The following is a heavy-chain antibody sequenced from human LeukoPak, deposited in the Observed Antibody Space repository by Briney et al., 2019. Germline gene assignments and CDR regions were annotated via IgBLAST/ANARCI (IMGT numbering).Heavy chain of an antibody. CDR3: AKSPPPKKYSYDGSGSLGSFDC. J-gene: IGHJ4*02. Sequence: HPGGSLGLSCAASGFTFSIYAMSWVRQAPGKGLEWVSTVTGSGGSTYYADSVKGRFTISRDNSKNTLYLQMNSLRAEDTAVYYCAKSPPPKKYSYDGSGSLGSFDCWGQGTLVTVSS. V-gene: IGHV3-23*01. CDR1: GFTFSIYA. D-gene: IGHD3-22*01. CDR2: VTGSGGST.